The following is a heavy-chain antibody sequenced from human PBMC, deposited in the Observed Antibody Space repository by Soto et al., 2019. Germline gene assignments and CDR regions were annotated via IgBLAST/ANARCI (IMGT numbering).Heavy chain of an antibody. D-gene: IGHD3-3*01. CDR2: IYWDDDK. J-gene: IGHJ4*02. Sequence: QITLNESGPTQVKPRQTLTLTCTFSGFSLTTSGVGVGWIRQSPGKAPEWLALIYWDDDKRYSPSLKSRLTITQDTSKNLVVLTMADLDPADTATYYCAHRVLRTVFGLVTTTAIYFDFWGQGTPGAVSS. CDR1: GFSLTTSGVG. V-gene: IGHV2-5*02. CDR3: AHRVLRTVFGLVTTTAIYFDF.